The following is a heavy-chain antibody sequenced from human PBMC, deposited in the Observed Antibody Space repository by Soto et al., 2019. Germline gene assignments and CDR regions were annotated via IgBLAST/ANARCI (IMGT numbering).Heavy chain of an antibody. Sequence: ASVNVSCKASGYTFTSYAMHWVRQAPGQRLEWMGWINAGNGNTKYSQKFQGRVTITRDTSASTAYMELSSLRSEDTAVYYCARDFVGATYYYYYYGMDVWGQGTTVTVSS. CDR2: INAGNGNT. J-gene: IGHJ6*02. CDR1: GYTFTSYA. D-gene: IGHD1-26*01. V-gene: IGHV1-3*01. CDR3: ARDFVGATYYYYYYGMDV.